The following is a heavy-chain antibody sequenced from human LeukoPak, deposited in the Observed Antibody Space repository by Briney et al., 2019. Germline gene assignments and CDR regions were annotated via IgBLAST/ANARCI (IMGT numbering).Heavy chain of an antibody. CDR2: IRYDGTEK. CDR1: GSTFSNYG. CDR3: ARDLRTLDLFGELNY. V-gene: IGHV3-30*02. D-gene: IGHD3-10*02. J-gene: IGHJ4*02. Sequence: GGSLRLSCAASGSTFSNYGFHWVRQAPGKGLDRLTFIRYDGTEKFYSDSVKGRFTISRDNTEKSLYLQMNSLRAEDTGVYYCARDLRTLDLFGELNYWGQGTLVTVSS.